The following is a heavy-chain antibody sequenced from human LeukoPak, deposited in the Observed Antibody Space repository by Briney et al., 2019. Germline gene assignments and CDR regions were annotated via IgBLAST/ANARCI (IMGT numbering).Heavy chain of an antibody. CDR1: GLTFGDYG. Sequence: GGSLRLSCITSGLTFGDYGLAWVRQAPGKGLEWVAFIRKDLYGGTTEYAASVKGRFTISRDDSKSVAHLQMDSLKTEDTAVYYCTTVISQLWLLFDHWGQGTLVTVSS. V-gene: IGHV3-49*04. J-gene: IGHJ4*02. CDR2: IRKDLYGGTT. D-gene: IGHD5-18*01. CDR3: TTVISQLWLLFDH.